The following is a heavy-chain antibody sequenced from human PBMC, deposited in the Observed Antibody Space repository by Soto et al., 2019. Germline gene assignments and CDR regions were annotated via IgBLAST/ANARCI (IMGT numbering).Heavy chain of an antibody. CDR1: GFTFSSYA. V-gene: IGHV3-23*01. D-gene: IGHD5-12*01. Sequence: GGSLRLSCAASGFTFSSYAMSWVRQAPGKGLEWVSSISGSGGSTYYADSVKGRFIISRDNSKNTLYLQMNSLRAEDTAVYYCARLVGYIYGMDVWGQGTTVTVSS. CDR2: ISGSGGST. CDR3: ARLVGYIYGMDV. J-gene: IGHJ6*02.